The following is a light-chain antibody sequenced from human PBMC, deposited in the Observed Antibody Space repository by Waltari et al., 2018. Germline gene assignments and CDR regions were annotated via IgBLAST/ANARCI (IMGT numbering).Light chain of an antibody. CDR2: GQN. Sequence: SSELTQDPAVSVALGQTVRITCQGDSLRRFYASWYQQRPGKAPILVRYGQNNRPSGIPDRFSGSTSGNTASLTITRAQAEDEGDYFCHSRDTTSTRLFGGGTRVTV. CDR1: SLRRFY. V-gene: IGLV3-19*01. J-gene: IGLJ2*01. CDR3: HSRDTTSTRL.